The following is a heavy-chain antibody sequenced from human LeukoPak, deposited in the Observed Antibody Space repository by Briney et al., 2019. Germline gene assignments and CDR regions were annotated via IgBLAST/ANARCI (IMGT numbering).Heavy chain of an antibody. CDR3: GGYYGSGSYYVALGYFDY. V-gene: IGHV3-23*01. CDR2: ISGSGGST. CDR1: GFTFSSYA. Sequence: GGSLRLSCAASGFTFSSYAMSWVRQAPGKGLEWVSAISGSGGSTYYADSVKGRFTISRDNSKNTLYLQMNSLRAEDTAVYYCGGYYGSGSYYVALGYFDYWGQGTLVTVSS. J-gene: IGHJ4*02. D-gene: IGHD3-10*01.